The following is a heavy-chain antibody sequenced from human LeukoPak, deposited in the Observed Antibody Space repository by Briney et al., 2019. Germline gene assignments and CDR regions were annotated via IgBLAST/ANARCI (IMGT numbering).Heavy chain of an antibody. CDR1: GFTFSSYA. CDR3: AKSGVDCSGGSCYSFFNY. Sequence: GGSLRLSCAASGFTFSSYAMSWVRQAPGKGPEWVSAISGSGGSTYYADSVKGRFTISRDNSKNTLYLQMNSLRAEDTAVYYCAKSGVDCSGGSCYSFFNYWGQGTLVTVSS. D-gene: IGHD2-15*01. J-gene: IGHJ4*02. V-gene: IGHV3-23*01. CDR2: ISGSGGST.